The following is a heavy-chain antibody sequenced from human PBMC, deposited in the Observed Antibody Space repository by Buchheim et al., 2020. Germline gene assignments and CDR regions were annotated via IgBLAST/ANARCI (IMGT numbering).Heavy chain of an antibody. CDR3: ARVKRKYYYYGMDV. CDR2: INHSGST. Sequence: QVQLQQWGAGLLKPSETLSLTCAVYGGSFSGYYWSWIRQPPGKGLEWIGEINHSGSTNYNPSLKRRVTISVDTSKNQFSLKLSSVTAADTAVYYCARVKRKYYYYGMDVWGQGTT. V-gene: IGHV4-34*01. J-gene: IGHJ6*02. CDR1: GGSFSGYY.